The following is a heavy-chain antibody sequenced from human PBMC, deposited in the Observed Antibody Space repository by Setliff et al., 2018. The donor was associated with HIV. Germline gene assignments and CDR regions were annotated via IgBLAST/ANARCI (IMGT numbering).Heavy chain of an antibody. CDR2: IQNGGSDT. J-gene: IGHJ1*01. CDR3: AKVRDGSSPGFHH. CDR1: GFTSNYA. V-gene: IGHV3-74*01. Sequence: LRLSCEGSGFTSNYAMHWVRQAPGKGPEWVSYIQNGGSDTRYGDSVKGRFTISRDNAKRTVYLQMSSLRGEDTAVYYCAKVRDGSSPGFHHWGQGTLVTVSS. D-gene: IGHD6-13*01.